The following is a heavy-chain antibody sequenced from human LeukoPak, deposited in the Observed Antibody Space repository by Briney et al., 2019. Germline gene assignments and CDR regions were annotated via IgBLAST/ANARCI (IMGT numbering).Heavy chain of an antibody. D-gene: IGHD3-3*01. V-gene: IGHV1-69*04. CDR1: GGTFSSYA. Sequence: SVKVSCKASGGTFSSYAISWVRQAPGQGLEWMGRIIPILGIANYAQKFQGRVTITADKSTSTAYMELSSLRSEDTAVYYCARDGYYDFWSSTRYYYYMDVWGKGTTVTVSS. CDR3: ARDGYYDFWSSTRYYYYMDV. CDR2: IIPILGIA. J-gene: IGHJ6*03.